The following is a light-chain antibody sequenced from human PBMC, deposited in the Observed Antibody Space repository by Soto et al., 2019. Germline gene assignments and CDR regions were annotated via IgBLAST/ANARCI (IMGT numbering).Light chain of an antibody. CDR3: QQSYSTPHT. CDR2: AAY. V-gene: IGKV1-39*01. J-gene: IGKJ2*01. Sequence: DIQMTQSPSSLSASVGDRVTITCRASQSIGIYLNWYQQRPGKAPKLLIYAAYSLQNGVPSRFSASGSGTDFTLTISSLQPEDFAIYYCQQSYSTPHTFGQGTNLDIK. CDR1: QSIGIY.